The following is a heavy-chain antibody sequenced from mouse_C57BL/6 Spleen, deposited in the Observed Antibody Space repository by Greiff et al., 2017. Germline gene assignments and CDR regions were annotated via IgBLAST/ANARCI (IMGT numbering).Heavy chain of an antibody. CDR2: ISDGGSYT. V-gene: IGHV5-4*01. CDR1: GFTFSSYA. CDR3: ARDGDGNYRYFDY. D-gene: IGHD2-1*01. J-gene: IGHJ2*01. Sequence: EVKLMESGGGLVKPGGSLKLSCAASGFTFSSYAMSWVRQTPEKRLEWVATISDGGSYTYYPDNVKGRFTISRDNAKNNLYLQMSHLKSEDTAMYYGARDGDGNYRYFDYWGQGTTLTVSS.